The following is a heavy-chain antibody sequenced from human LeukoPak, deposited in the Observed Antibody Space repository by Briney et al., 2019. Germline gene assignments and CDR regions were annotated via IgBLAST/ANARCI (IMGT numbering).Heavy chain of an antibody. CDR2: IYHSGST. CDR1: GGSISSGGYS. CDR3: ARDNPVFKYFQH. V-gene: IGHV4-30-2*01. D-gene: IGHD1-14*01. Sequence: PSQTLSLTCAVSGGSISSGGYSWSWIRQPPGKGLEWIGYIYHSGSTYYNPSLKSRVTISVDRSKNQFSLKLSSVTAADTAVYYCARDNPVFKYFQHWGQGTLVTVSS. J-gene: IGHJ1*01.